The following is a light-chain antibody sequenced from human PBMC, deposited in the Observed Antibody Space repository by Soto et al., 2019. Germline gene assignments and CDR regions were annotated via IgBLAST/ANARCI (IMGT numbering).Light chain of an antibody. CDR3: SSYTSSSTLGV. Sequence: QSVMTQPASVSGSPGQSINISCTGTSSDFGGYNYVSWYQQHPGKAPKLMIYDVSNRPSGVSNRFSGSKSGNTASLTISGLQAEDEADYYCSSYTSSSTLGVFGTGTKVTVL. J-gene: IGLJ1*01. CDR2: DVS. CDR1: SSDFGGYNY. V-gene: IGLV2-14*01.